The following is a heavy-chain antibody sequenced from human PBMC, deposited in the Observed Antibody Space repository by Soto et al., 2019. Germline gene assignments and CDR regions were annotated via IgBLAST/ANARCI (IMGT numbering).Heavy chain of an antibody. CDR1: GFTFSNSD. CDR3: AIFSVAGGVKRWLQFRPLDY. CDR2: IWYDGTNK. D-gene: IGHD6-19*01. V-gene: IGHV3-33*01. J-gene: IGHJ4*02. Sequence: PGGSLRLSCAASGFTFSNSDMHWVRQAPGKGLEWVAVIWYDGTNKNYADSVKGRFTISRDSSKNTLYLQMNSLRAEDTAVYYCAIFSVAGGVKRWLQFRPLDYWGQGTLVTVSS.